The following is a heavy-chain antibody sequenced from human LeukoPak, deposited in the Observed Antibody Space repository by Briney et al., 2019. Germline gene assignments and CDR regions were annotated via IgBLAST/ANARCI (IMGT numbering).Heavy chain of an antibody. D-gene: IGHD1-26*01. CDR1: GDSITSGDYF. CDR3: ARYRLGWFDP. J-gene: IGHJ5*02. V-gene: IGHV4-61*02. CDR2: IYADGRT. Sequence: SQTLSLTCTVSGDSITSGDYFWSWIRQPAGKGLEWIGRIYADGRTNYNPSLKSRVTLSVDTSKNQSSLKVTSVTAADTAVYYCARYRLGWFDPWGQGTLVTVSS.